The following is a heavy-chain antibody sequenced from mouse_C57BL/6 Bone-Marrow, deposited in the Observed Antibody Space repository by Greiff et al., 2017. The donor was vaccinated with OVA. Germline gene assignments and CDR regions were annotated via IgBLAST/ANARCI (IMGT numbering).Heavy chain of an antibody. D-gene: IGHD2-1*01. CDR2: ISNLAYSI. J-gene: IGHJ1*03. V-gene: IGHV5-15*01. Sequence: EVKVVESGGGLVQPGGSLKLSCAASGFTFSDYGMAWVRQAPRKGPEWVAFISNLAYSIYYADTVTGRFTISRENAKNTLYLEMSSLRSEDTAMYYCARRDYGNYHWYFDVWGTGTTVTVSS. CDR1: GFTFSDYG. CDR3: ARRDYGNYHWYFDV.